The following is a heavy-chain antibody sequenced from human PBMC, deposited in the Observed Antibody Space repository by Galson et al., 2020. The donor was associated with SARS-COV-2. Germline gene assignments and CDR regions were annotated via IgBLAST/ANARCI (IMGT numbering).Heavy chain of an antibody. J-gene: IGHJ4*02. CDR3: KREGWQGGY. Sequence: GSPRPSCLISGFNLKYSWTNQTRPAPGKGPAWVANTRGDGSETNYVDSVQGRFSMSRDNAVDTLYLEMNSLRVEDTAVYYCKREGWQGGYWGQGTRVTVSS. D-gene: IGHD2-15*01. CDR2: TRGDGSET. CDR1: GFNLKYSW. V-gene: IGHV3-7*01.